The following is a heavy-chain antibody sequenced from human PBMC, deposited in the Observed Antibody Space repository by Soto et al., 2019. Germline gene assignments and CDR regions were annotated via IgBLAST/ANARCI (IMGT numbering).Heavy chain of an antibody. V-gene: IGHV1-2*04. CDR3: ARGDSTDCSNGVCSFFYNHDMDV. Sequence: ASVKVSCKAAGYSFTDYHIHWVRQAPGQGLEWLGRINPKSGGTSTAQKFQGWVTMTTDTSISTASMELTRLTSDDTAIYYCARGDSTDCSNGVCSFFYNHDMDVWG. J-gene: IGHJ6*02. D-gene: IGHD2-8*01. CDR1: GYSFTDYH. CDR2: INPKSGGT.